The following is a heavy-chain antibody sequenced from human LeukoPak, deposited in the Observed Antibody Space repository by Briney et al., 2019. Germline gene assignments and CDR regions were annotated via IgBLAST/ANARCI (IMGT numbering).Heavy chain of an antibody. D-gene: IGHD4-17*01. CDR1: GGSISSYY. CDR2: IYYSGST. V-gene: IGHV4-59*01. CDR3: ARDSRSLGVTTVTRGFDY. J-gene: IGHJ4*02. Sequence: SETLSLTCTVSGGSISSYYWSWIRQPPGKGLEWIGYIYYSGSTNYNPSLKSRVTISVDTSKNQFSLKLSSVTAADTAVYYCARDSRSLGVTTVTRGFDYWGQGTLVTVSS.